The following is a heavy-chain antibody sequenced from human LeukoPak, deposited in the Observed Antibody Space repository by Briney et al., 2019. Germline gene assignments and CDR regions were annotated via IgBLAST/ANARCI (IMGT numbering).Heavy chain of an antibody. J-gene: IGHJ4*02. D-gene: IGHD5-12*01. CDR1: GGSFSGYY. Sequence: SETLSLTCAVYGGSFSGYYWSWIRQPPGKGLEWIGEINHSGSTNYNPSLKSRVTISVDTSKNQFSLKLSSVTAADTAVYYCARLGYSGYDWVADYWGQGTLVTVSS. CDR3: ARLGYSGYDWVADY. V-gene: IGHV4-34*01. CDR2: INHSGST.